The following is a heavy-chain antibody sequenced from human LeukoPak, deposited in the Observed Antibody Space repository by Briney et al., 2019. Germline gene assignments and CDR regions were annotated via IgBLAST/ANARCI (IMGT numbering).Heavy chain of an antibody. D-gene: IGHD3/OR15-3a*01. CDR3: ARALSWTTESYYYMDV. V-gene: IGHV1-8*01. Sequence: GASVKVSCKASGYTFTSYDMNWVRQATGQGLEWLGWMNPNSGNTGYARNFQGRVTMTMNTSITTAYMELSSLRSEDTAVYYCARALSWTTESYYYMDVWGKGTTVTVSS. J-gene: IGHJ6*03. CDR2: MNPNSGNT. CDR1: GYTFTSYD.